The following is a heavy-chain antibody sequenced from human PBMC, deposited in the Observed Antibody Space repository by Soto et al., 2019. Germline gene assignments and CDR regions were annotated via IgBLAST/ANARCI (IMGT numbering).Heavy chain of an antibody. D-gene: IGHD2-15*01. CDR3: ARSDVDCSGGTCFSFGFDY. Sequence: QVQLVESGGGLVQPGGSLRLSCTASGFVFSKYGMHWVRQAPGKGLEWVAVTSYDGGTEFYAESVKGRFTVSRDNSENTLYLQMNSLRVGDTAVYFCARSDVDCSGGTCFSFGFDYWGQGTPVTVSS. CDR2: TSYDGGTE. V-gene: IGHV3-30*03. CDR1: GFVFSKYG. J-gene: IGHJ4*01.